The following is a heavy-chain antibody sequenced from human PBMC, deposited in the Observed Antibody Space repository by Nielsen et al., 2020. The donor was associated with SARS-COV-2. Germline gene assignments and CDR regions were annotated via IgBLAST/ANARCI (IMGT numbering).Heavy chain of an antibody. D-gene: IGHD6-13*01. V-gene: IGHV4-39*01. CDR2: IYYSGST. Sequence: WIRQPPGKGLEWIGSIYYSGSTYYNPSLKSRVTISVDTSKNQFSLKLSSVTAADTAVYYCARAGGSSSWYTSNYYYYYMDVWGKGTTVTVSS. J-gene: IGHJ6*03. CDR3: ARAGGSSSWYTSNYYYYYMDV.